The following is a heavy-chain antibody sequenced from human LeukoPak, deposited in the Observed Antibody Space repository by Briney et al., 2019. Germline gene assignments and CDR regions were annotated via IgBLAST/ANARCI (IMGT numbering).Heavy chain of an antibody. CDR1: GGSIHNYY. CDR3: ARGGGWYEN. D-gene: IGHD6-19*01. Sequence: PSETLSLTCTVSGGSIHNYYWSWIRQPPGKELEWIGYIYYTGGTNYNPSLKSRVTILVDPSKNQFSLKLSSVTTADTAVYYCARGGGWYENWGQGTLVTVSS. CDR2: IYYTGGT. V-gene: IGHV4-59*01. J-gene: IGHJ4*02.